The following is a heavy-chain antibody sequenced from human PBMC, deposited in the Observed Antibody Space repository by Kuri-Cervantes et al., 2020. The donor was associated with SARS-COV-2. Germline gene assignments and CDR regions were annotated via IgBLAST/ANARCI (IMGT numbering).Heavy chain of an antibody. J-gene: IGHJ6*04. CDR1: GFTFSNSD. D-gene: IGHD3-22*01. CDR2: VSWNGSRT. V-gene: IGHV3-19*01. Sequence: GSLRLSCAASGFTFSNSDMNWVRQAPGKGLEWVSGVSWNGSRTHYADSVKGRFTISRDNSKNTLYLQMNSLRAEDTAVYYCAKDLRLGYYYDSSGPDVWGKGTTVTVSS. CDR3: AKDLRLGYYYDSSGPDV.